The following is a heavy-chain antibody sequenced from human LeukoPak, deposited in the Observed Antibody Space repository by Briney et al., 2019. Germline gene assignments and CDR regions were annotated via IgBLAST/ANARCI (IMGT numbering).Heavy chain of an antibody. Sequence: QPGRSLRLSCAASGFTFSSYGMHWVRQAPGKGLEWVAVIWYDGSNKYYADSVKGRFTISRDNSKNTLYLQMNSLRAEDTAVYYCASGIAAAGFTPLPIHSYGMDVWGQGTTVTVSS. V-gene: IGHV3-33*01. J-gene: IGHJ6*02. CDR1: GFTFSSYG. CDR3: ASGIAAAGFTPLPIHSYGMDV. D-gene: IGHD6-13*01. CDR2: IWYDGSNK.